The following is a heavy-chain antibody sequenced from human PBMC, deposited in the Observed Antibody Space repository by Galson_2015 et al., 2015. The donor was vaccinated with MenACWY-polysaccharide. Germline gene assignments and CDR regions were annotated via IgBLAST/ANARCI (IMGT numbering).Heavy chain of an antibody. D-gene: IGHD3-3*01. CDR3: ARDLMGTKLFGVAAFDH. J-gene: IGHJ4*02. CDR1: GFTFNNYS. V-gene: IGHV3-21*01. Sequence: SLRLSCAGSGFTFNNYSMNWVRQGPGKGLEWVSFISSLSSYKYYADSVKGRFTISRDNAKNSLYLQMNSLRVEDTAVYYCARDLMGTKLFGVAAFDHWGQGTLVTVSS. CDR2: ISSLSSYK.